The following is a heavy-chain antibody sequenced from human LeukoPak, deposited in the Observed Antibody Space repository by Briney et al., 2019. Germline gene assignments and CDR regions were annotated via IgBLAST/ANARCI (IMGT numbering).Heavy chain of an antibody. CDR2: IKSKTDGGTT. CDR1: GFTFSNAW. CDR3: TTTPYYYDSSGYQGAFDI. D-gene: IGHD3-22*01. J-gene: IGHJ3*02. V-gene: IGHV3-15*01. Sequence: GGSLRLSCAASGFTFSNAWMSWVRQAPGKGLEWVGRIKSKTDGGTTDYAAPVKGRFTISRDDSKNTLYLQMNSLETEDTAVYYCTTTPYYYDSSGYQGAFDIWGQGTMVTVSS.